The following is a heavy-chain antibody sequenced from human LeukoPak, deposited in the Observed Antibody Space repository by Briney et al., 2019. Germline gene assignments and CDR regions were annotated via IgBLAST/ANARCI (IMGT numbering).Heavy chain of an antibody. CDR3: AELGITMIGGV. J-gene: IGHJ6*04. D-gene: IGHD3-10*02. CDR2: ISSSGSTI. CDR1: GFTFSSYE. V-gene: IGHV3-48*03. Sequence: GGSLILSCAASGFTFSSYEMNWVRQAPGKGLEWVSYISSSGSTIYYADSVKGRFTISRDNAKNSLHLQMNSLRAEDTAVYYCAELGITMIGGVWGKGTTVTISS.